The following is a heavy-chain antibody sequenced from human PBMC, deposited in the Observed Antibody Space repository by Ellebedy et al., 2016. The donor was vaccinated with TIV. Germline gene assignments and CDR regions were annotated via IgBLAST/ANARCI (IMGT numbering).Heavy chain of an antibody. CDR2: IYYSGST. CDR1: GGSISSYY. V-gene: IGHV4-59*01. J-gene: IGHJ6*02. CDR3: ARGQNQRTATTRNYYYYGMDV. D-gene: IGHD1-1*01. Sequence: SETLSLTXTVSGGSISSYYWSWIRQPPGKGLEWIGYIYYSGSTNYNPSLKSRVTISVDTSKNQFSLKLSSVTAADTAVYYCARGQNQRTATTRNYYYYGMDVWGQGTTVTVSS.